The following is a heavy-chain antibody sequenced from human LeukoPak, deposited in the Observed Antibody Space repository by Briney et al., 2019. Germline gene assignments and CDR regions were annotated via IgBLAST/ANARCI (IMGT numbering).Heavy chain of an antibody. V-gene: IGHV3-30*18. D-gene: IGHD2-2*01. J-gene: IGHJ4*02. Sequence: GGSLRLSCAASGFTFSSYGMHWVRQAPGKGLEWVAVISYDGSNKYYADSVKGRFTISRDNSKNTLYLQMSSLRAEDTAVYYCANADGIVVVPAAQDFDYWGQGTLVTVSS. CDR3: ANADGIVVVPAAQDFDY. CDR2: ISYDGSNK. CDR1: GFTFSSYG.